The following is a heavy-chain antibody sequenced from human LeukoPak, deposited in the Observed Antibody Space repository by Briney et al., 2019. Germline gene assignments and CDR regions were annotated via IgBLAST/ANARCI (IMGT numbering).Heavy chain of an antibody. CDR3: ARTRDSSAYYTLDY. D-gene: IGHD3-22*01. V-gene: IGHV3-48*02. CDR2: ISSSSRTI. J-gene: IGHJ4*02. CDR1: GFTFSSYS. Sequence: PGGSPRLSCAASGFTFSSYSMNWVRQAPGKGLEWVSYISSSSRTIYYADSVKGRFTISRDNAKHSLYLQMNSLRDEDTAVYYCARTRDSSAYYTLDYWGQGTLVTVSS.